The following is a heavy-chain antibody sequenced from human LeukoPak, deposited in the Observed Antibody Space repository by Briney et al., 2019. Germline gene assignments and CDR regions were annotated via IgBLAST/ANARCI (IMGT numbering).Heavy chain of an antibody. CDR1: GFTFSSYS. Sequence: PGGSLRLSCAASGFTFSSYSMNWVRQAPGKGLEWVSYISSSSSTIYYADSVKGRFTISRDNAKNSLYLQMNSLRAEDTAVYYCARDLALYSSGWYTLDAFDIWGQGTMVTVSS. CDR2: ISSSSSTI. D-gene: IGHD6-19*01. V-gene: IGHV3-48*01. J-gene: IGHJ3*02. CDR3: ARDLALYSSGWYTLDAFDI.